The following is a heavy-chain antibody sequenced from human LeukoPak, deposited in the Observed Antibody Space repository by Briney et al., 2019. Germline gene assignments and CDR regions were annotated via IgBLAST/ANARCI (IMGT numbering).Heavy chain of an antibody. CDR2: TSGDEDST. V-gene: IGHV3-23*01. J-gene: IGHJ4*01. CDR3: TIDLMTGFSRGLDLWY. CDR1: GLTFKNFA. D-gene: IGHD6-19*01. Sequence: PGGSHRLSCAASGLTFKNFAMSWVRQAPGKGLEWLAVTSGDEDSTHYADSVRGHFVISTDNSKNTSFLHMNSLRAEDTSVYYCTIDLMTGFSRGLDLWYLGQGTPGT.